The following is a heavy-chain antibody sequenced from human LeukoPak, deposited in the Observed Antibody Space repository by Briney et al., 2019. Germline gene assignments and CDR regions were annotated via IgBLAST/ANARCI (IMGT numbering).Heavy chain of an antibody. Sequence: SETLSLTCTVSGGSISSYYWSWIRQPPGKGLEWIGYIYYSGSTNYNPSLKSRVTILVDTSKNQFSLKLSSVTAADTAVYYCATWRNWFDPWGQGTLVTVSS. CDR3: ATWRNWFDP. CDR2: IYYSGST. V-gene: IGHV4-59*01. CDR1: GGSISSYY. J-gene: IGHJ5*02. D-gene: IGHD5-24*01.